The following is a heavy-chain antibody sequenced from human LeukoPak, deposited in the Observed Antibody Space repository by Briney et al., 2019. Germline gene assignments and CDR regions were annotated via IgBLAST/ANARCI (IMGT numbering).Heavy chain of an antibody. Sequence: TSETLSLTCTVSGGSISGCYWTWIRQPPGKGLQWIGYIYYTGSSNYNPSLKSRVTISVDPSKNQFSLKLSSVTAADTAVYYCASKDAVRGESYFDYWGQGTLVTVSS. CDR2: IYYTGSS. V-gene: IGHV4-59*12. D-gene: IGHD3-10*01. J-gene: IGHJ4*02. CDR3: ASKDAVRGESYFDY. CDR1: GGSISGCY.